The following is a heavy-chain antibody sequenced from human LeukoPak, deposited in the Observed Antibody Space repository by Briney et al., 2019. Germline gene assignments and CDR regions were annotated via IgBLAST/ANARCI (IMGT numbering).Heavy chain of an antibody. CDR2: FDPEDGET. CDR1: GYTLTELS. V-gene: IGHV1-24*01. D-gene: IGHD3-10*01. J-gene: IGHJ4*02. Sequence: ASVKVSCKVSGYTLTELSMPWVRQPPGKGLGWMGGFDPEDGETIYAQKFQGRVTMTEDTSTDTAYMELSSLRSEDTAVYYCATILHSGLWFRELQLDYWGQGTLVAVSS. CDR3: ATILHSGLWFRELQLDY.